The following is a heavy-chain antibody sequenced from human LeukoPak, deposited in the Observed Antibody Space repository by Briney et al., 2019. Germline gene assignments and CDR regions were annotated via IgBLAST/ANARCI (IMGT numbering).Heavy chain of an antibody. V-gene: IGHV4-59*01. CDR1: GGSISSYY. CDR2: IYYSGST. CDR3: ARFVGSSWLAFDI. D-gene: IGHD6-13*01. J-gene: IGHJ3*02. Sequence: PSETLSLTCTVSGGSISSYYWSWIRQPPGKGLEWIGYIYYSGSTNYNPSLKSRVTISVDTSKNQFSLKLSSVTAADTALYYCARFVGSSWLAFDIWGQGTMVTVSS.